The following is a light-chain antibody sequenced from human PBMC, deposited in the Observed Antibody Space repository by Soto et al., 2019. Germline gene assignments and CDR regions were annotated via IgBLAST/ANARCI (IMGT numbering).Light chain of an antibody. Sequence: DIQLTQSPSFLSASVGDRVTITFRASQGISSYLALYQQKPGKAPKLLIYAASTLQSGVPSRFSGSGSGTECTLTISSLQPEDFATYYCQQLNSYPQWTFCQGTKLEIK. V-gene: IGKV1-9*01. J-gene: IGKJ2*02. CDR3: QQLNSYPQWT. CDR1: QGISSY. CDR2: AAS.